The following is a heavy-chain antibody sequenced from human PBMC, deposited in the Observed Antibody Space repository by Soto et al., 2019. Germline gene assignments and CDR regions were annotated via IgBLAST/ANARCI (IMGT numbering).Heavy chain of an antibody. CDR3: APHYPDSSGYFDH. D-gene: IGHD3-22*01. V-gene: IGHV1-2*02. CDR2: INPNNGAT. Sequence: ASVKVSCKASGYIFTGNYMHWVRQAPGQGLEYMGWINPNNGATNYAQNSQGRVTMTWDTSISTAYMEVRRLRSDDTAVYYCAPHYPDSSGYFDHWGQGTLVTVSS. CDR1: GYIFTGNY. J-gene: IGHJ4*02.